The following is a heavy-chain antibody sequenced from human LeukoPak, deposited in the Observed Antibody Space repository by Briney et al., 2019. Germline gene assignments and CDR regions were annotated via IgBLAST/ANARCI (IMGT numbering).Heavy chain of an antibody. D-gene: IGHD6-13*01. V-gene: IGHV3-9*01. CDR2: ISWNSGSI. J-gene: IGHJ4*02. CDR3: AKDLKGTAAAGPGGYFDY. CDR1: GFTFDDYA. Sequence: PGGSLRLSCAASGFTFDDYAMHWVRQAPGKGLEWVSGISWNSGSIGYADSVKGRFTISRDNAKNSLYLQMNSLRAEDTALYYCAKDLKGTAAAGPGGYFDYWGQGTLVTVSS.